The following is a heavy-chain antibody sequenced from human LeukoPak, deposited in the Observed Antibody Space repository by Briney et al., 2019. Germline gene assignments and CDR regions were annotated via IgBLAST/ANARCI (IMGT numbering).Heavy chain of an antibody. CDR2: IGTAGDT. V-gene: IGHV3-13*01. CDR3: VTLWSASYVY. Sequence: GGSLRLSCVASGFTFSSYDMHWVRQAPGKSLEWVSAIGTAGDTYYAGSVKGRFTISRENAKNSLYLHMSSLRAGDTAVYYCVTLWSASYVYWGQGALVTVSS. CDR1: GFTFSSYD. J-gene: IGHJ4*02. D-gene: IGHD3-3*01.